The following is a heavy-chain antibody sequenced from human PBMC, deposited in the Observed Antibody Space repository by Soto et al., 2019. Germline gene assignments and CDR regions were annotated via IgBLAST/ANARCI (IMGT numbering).Heavy chain of an antibody. CDR1: GGSISSYY. D-gene: IGHD2-2*01. CDR2: IYYSGYT. V-gene: IGHV4-59*08. Sequence: SETLSLTCTVSGGSISSYYWSWIRQPPGKGLEWIGYIYYSGYTNYNPSLTSRVTISVDTSKNQFSLRLSSVTAADTAVYFCARHYCSSNSYLFDYWGQGTLVTVSS. CDR3: ARHYCSSNSYLFDY. J-gene: IGHJ4*02.